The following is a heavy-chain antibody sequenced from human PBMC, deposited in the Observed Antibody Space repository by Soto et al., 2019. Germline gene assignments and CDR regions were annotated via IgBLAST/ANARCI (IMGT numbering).Heavy chain of an antibody. D-gene: IGHD3-10*01. V-gene: IGHV3-30*18. CDR1: GFTFSSYG. J-gene: IGHJ5*02. CDR2: ISYDGSNK. Sequence: GGSLRLSCAASGFTFSSYGMHWVRQAPGKGLEWVAVISYDGSNKYYADSVKGRFTISRDNSKNTLYLQMNSLRAEDTAVYYCAKGYYGSGSYYNHDNWFDPWGQGTLVTVSS. CDR3: AKGYYGSGSYYNHDNWFDP.